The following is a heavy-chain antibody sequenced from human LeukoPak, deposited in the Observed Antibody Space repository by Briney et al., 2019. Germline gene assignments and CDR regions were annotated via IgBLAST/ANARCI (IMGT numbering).Heavy chain of an antibody. CDR2: LIPIFGTA. CDR3: AREASSGWLYFDY. J-gene: IGHJ4*02. V-gene: IGHV1-69*06. CDR1: RGTFSTYA. Sequence: GASVKVSCKASRGTFSTYAISWVRQAPGQGLEWMGGLIPIFGTANYAQKFQGRVTITADKSTSTAYMELSSLRSEDTAVYYCAREASSGWLYFDYWGQGTLVTVSS. D-gene: IGHD6-19*01.